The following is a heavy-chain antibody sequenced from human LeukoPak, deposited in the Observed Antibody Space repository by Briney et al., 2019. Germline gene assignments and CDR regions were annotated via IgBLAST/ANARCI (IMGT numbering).Heavy chain of an antibody. CDR1: GYGFTTYW. CDR2: IYPGDSDT. Sequence: GAPLQISCWASGYGFTTYWIGWVRRIPGKRPECMEVIYPGDSDTRYTPSFQGQVTIPANKSINTAYLQWSSLRASDTAMYYCARRQGCSSSSCPPDYWGQGTLVTVSP. V-gene: IGHV5-51*01. J-gene: IGHJ4*02. D-gene: IGHD2-2*01. CDR3: ARRQGCSSSSCPPDY.